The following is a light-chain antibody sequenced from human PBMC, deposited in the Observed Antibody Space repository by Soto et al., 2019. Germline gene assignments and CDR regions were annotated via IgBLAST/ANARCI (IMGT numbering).Light chain of an antibody. J-gene: IGLJ1*01. CDR3: RSYTSSRTYV. V-gene: IGLV2-14*01. CDR2: DVS. Sequence: LTQPASVSGSPGQSITISCTGTSSDVGGYNYVSWYQQHPGKAPKLMIYDVSNRPSGVSNRFSGSKSGNTASLTISGLQAEDEADYYCRSYTSSRTYVFGTGTKVTVL. CDR1: SSDVGGYNY.